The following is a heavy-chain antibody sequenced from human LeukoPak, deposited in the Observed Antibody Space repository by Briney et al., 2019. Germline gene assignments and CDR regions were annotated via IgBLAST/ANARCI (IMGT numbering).Heavy chain of an antibody. V-gene: IGHV3-21*01. D-gene: IGHD3-22*01. Sequence: PGGSLRLSCGASGFTFSSYSMNWVRQAPGKGLEWVSSNSSSSSYIYYADSVKGRFTISRNNAKTALYLQMNSLRAEDTAEYYCARDDSSGYYYDYWGQGTLVTVSS. CDR3: ARDDSSGYYYDY. J-gene: IGHJ4*02. CDR1: GFTFSSYS. CDR2: NSSSSSYI.